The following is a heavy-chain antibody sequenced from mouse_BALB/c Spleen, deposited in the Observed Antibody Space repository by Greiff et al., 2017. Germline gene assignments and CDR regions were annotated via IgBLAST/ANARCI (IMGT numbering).Heavy chain of an antibody. CDR2: ISSGGSYT. Sequence: EVKLVESGGGLVKPGGSLKLSCAASGFTFSSYTMSWVRQTPEKRLEWVATISSGGSYTYYPDSVKGRFTISRDNAKNTLYLQMSSLKSEDTAMYYCTRGLYDYDGYYFDYWGQGTTLTVSS. CDR3: TRGLYDYDGYYFDY. J-gene: IGHJ2*01. V-gene: IGHV5-6-4*01. CDR1: GFTFSSYT. D-gene: IGHD2-4*01.